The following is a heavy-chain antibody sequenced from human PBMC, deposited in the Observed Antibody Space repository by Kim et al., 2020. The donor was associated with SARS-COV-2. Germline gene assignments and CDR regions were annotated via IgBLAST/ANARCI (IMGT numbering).Heavy chain of an antibody. D-gene: IGHD3-10*01. CDR1: GFTFNTYE. CDR3: ARSGYGSGRGAFDS. Sequence: GGSLRLSCAASGFTFNTYEMSWVRQAPGKGLEWVAHINQHGSEKYYVGSVEGRFTVSGDNAKNSQFLQMNSLRGDDTAVYYCARSGYGSGRGAFDSWGQGTLVTVSS. CDR2: INQHGSEK. J-gene: IGHJ4*02. V-gene: IGHV3-7*01.